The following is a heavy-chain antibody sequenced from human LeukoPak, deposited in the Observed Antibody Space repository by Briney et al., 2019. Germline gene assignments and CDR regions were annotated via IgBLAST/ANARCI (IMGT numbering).Heavy chain of an antibody. Sequence: PSETLSLTCAVSGGSISSGGYSWSWIRQPPGKGLEWIGYIYYSGSTYYNPSLKSRVTISVDTSKNQFPLKLSSVTAADTAVYYCARDGGNSVYYFDYWGQGTLVTVSS. CDR2: IYYSGST. CDR3: ARDGGNSVYYFDY. J-gene: IGHJ4*02. V-gene: IGHV4-30-4*07. D-gene: IGHD4-23*01. CDR1: GGSISSGGYS.